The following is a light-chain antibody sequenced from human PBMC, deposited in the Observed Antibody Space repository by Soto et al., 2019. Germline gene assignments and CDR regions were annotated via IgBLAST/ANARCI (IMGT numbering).Light chain of an antibody. CDR3: QQYVSSPAT. CDR2: DTS. CDR1: QALNTR. Sequence: EIVLTQSPATLSAFPGDRVTLSCRASQALNTRLAWYQHKRGQAPRLLIYDTSTRATGVPDRFSGSGSGTDFTLTISRLEPEDFAVYFCQQYVSSPATFGQGTKVDIK. V-gene: IGKV3-20*01. J-gene: IGKJ1*01.